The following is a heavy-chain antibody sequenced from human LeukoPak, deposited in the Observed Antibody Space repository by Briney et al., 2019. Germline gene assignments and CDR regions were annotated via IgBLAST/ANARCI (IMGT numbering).Heavy chain of an antibody. Sequence: SETLSLTCTVSGGSISSYYWNWIRQPPGKGLEWIGHIYYSGGTNYNPSLKSRVTMSVDTSKNQFSLKLSSVTAADTAVYYCARAGSGYYNSYYYMDVWGKGTTVTVSS. CDR3: ARAGSGYYNSYYYMDV. J-gene: IGHJ6*03. CDR1: GGSISSYY. V-gene: IGHV4-59*12. CDR2: IYYSGGT. D-gene: IGHD3-3*01.